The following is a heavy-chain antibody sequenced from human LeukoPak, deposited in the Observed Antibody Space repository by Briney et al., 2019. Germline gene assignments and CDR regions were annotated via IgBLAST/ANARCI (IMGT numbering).Heavy chain of an antibody. CDR1: GFTFSSYW. Sequence: PGGSLRLSCAASGFTFSSYWMHWVRQAPGKGLVWVSRINSDGSSTSYADSVKGRFTISRDNAKNSLYLQMNSLRAEDTAVYYCARSGIVGAVSAFDIWGQGTMVTVSS. D-gene: IGHD1-26*01. CDR3: ARSGIVGAVSAFDI. J-gene: IGHJ3*02. V-gene: IGHV3-74*01. CDR2: INSDGSST.